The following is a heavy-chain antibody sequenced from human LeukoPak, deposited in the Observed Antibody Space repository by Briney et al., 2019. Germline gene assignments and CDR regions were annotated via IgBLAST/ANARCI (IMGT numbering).Heavy chain of an antibody. CDR3: ARELYYDFWSGYSYYFDY. CDR2: IKQDGSEK. CDR1: GFTFSSYW. V-gene: IGHV3-7*03. D-gene: IGHD3-3*01. J-gene: IGHJ4*02. Sequence: GGSLRLSCAASGFTFSSYWMSWVRQAPGKGLEWVANIKQDGSEKYYVDSVKGRFTISRDNAKNSLYLQMNSLRAEDTAVYYCARELYYDFWSGYSYYFDYWGQGTLVTVSS.